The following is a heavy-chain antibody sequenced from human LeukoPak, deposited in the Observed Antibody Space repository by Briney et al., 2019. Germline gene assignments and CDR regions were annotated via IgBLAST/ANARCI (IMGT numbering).Heavy chain of an antibody. D-gene: IGHD2-2*01. CDR3: ARDSVCSSTSCPYYYFYMDV. Sequence: PGRSLRLSCAASGFTFSSYWMSWVRQAPGKGLEWVANIKQDGGEKYYVDSVKGRFTISRDNAKNSLYLQMNSLRAEDTAVYYCARDSVCSSTSCPYYYFYMDVWGKGTTVTVSS. CDR1: GFTFSSYW. V-gene: IGHV3-7*01. CDR2: IKQDGGEK. J-gene: IGHJ6*03.